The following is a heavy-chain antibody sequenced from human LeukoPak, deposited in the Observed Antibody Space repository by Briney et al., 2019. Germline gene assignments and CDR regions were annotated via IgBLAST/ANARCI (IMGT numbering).Heavy chain of an antibody. V-gene: IGHV4-39*01. Sequence: SETLSLTCTVSGGSISSSSYYWGWIRQPPGKGLEWIGSIYYSGNTYYSPSLKSRVTVSVDTSKNQFSLKLSSVTAADTAVYYCARRGSGLGWFDPWGQGTLVTVSS. D-gene: IGHD3-16*01. CDR1: GGSISSSSYY. CDR3: ARRGSGLGWFDP. J-gene: IGHJ5*02. CDR2: IYYSGNT.